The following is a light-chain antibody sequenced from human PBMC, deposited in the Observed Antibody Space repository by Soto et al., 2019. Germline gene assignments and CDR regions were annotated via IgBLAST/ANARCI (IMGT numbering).Light chain of an antibody. Sequence: QSVLTQPPSVSGAPGQRVTISCTGSSSNIGAGFDVHWYQQFPGTAPQLLIYGNNNRPSGVPHRFSGSKSGTSASLAFTGLQAEDEADYYCQSYDISLSASSPSWVFGGGTKLTVL. J-gene: IGLJ3*02. CDR3: QSYDISLSASSPSWV. CDR2: GNN. CDR1: SSNIGAGFD. V-gene: IGLV1-40*01.